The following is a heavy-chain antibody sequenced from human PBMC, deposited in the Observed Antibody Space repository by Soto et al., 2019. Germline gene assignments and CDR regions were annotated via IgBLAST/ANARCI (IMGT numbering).Heavy chain of an antibody. Sequence: EVQLVESGGVVVQPGGSLRLSCEASGFTFDDYTMHWVRQAPGKGLEWVSLISWDGGSTYYADSVKGRFTIARDNSKNSLYLQMNSLRTEDTALYYCAKGGGSAYYYGMDVWGQGTTVTVSS. CDR2: ISWDGGST. V-gene: IGHV3-43*01. D-gene: IGHD2-15*01. CDR3: AKGGGSAYYYGMDV. CDR1: GFTFDDYT. J-gene: IGHJ6*02.